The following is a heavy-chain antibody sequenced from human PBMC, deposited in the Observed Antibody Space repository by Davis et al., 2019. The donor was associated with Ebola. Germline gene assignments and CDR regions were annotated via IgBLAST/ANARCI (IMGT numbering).Heavy chain of an antibody. CDR1: GGSIRSYY. D-gene: IGHD5-12*01. Sequence: MPGGSLRLSCTVSGGSIRSYYWSWIRQPPGKGLEWIGYIYYSGSTNYNPSLKSRVTISVDTSKNQFSLKLSSVTAADTAVYYCAREYSGYDYYYYGMDVWGQGTTVTVSS. V-gene: IGHV4-59*01. CDR2: IYYSGST. J-gene: IGHJ6*02. CDR3: AREYSGYDYYYYGMDV.